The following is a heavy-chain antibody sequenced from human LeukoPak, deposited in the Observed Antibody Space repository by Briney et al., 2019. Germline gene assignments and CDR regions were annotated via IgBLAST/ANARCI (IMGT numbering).Heavy chain of an antibody. V-gene: IGHV1-69*05. CDR3: ASPTTADLTGGLDY. D-gene: IGHD4-17*01. CDR2: IIPIFGTA. CDR1: GGTFSSYA. Sequence: ASVKVTCKASGGTFSSYAISWVRQAPGQGLEWMGGIIPIFGTANYAQKFQGRVTITTDESTSTAYMELSSLRSEDTAVYYCASPTTADLTGGLDYWGQGTLVTVSS. J-gene: IGHJ4*02.